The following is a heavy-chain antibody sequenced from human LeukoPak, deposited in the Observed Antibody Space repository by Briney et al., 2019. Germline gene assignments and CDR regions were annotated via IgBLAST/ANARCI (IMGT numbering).Heavy chain of an antibody. V-gene: IGHV2-5*01. Sequence: SGPTLVKPTQTLTLTCSFSGFSLSTRGVGVGWIRQPPGKALEWLALIYWNDDKRYSPSLKSRLTITKDTSKNQVVLTMTNMDPVDTATYYCAHSSLHHYDILDWFDPWGQGTLVTVSS. CDR2: IYWNDDK. J-gene: IGHJ5*02. CDR1: GFSLSTRGVG. CDR3: AHSSLHHYDILDWFDP. D-gene: IGHD3-9*01.